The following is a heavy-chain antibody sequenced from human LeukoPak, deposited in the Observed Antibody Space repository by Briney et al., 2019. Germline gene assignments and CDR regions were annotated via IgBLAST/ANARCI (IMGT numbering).Heavy chain of an antibody. D-gene: IGHD1-26*01. V-gene: IGHV3-30*18. J-gene: IGHJ4*02. CDR2: ISYDESNK. CDR3: AKDGRGWEPPSGYFDY. Sequence: PGRSLRLSCAASGFTFSTYGMHWVRQAPGKGLEWVAVISYDESNKYYADSVKGRFTISRDSSKNTLYLQMNSLRAEDTAVYYCAKDGRGWEPPSGYFDYWGQGTLVTVSS. CDR1: GFTFSTYG.